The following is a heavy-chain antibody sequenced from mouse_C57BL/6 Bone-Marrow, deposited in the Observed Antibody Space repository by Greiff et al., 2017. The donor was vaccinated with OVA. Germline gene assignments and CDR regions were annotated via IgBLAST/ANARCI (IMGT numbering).Heavy chain of an antibody. CDR2: IHPNSGST. D-gene: IGHD2-4*01. Sequence: QVQLKQSGAELVKPGASVKLSCKASGYTFTSYWMHWVKQRPGQGLEWIGMIHPNSGSTNYNEKFKSKATLTVDKSSSTAYMQLSSLTSEDSAVYYCVPIYYDYDFYAMDYWGQGTSVTVSS. J-gene: IGHJ4*01. CDR1: GYTFTSYW. V-gene: IGHV1-64*01. CDR3: VPIYYDYDFYAMDY.